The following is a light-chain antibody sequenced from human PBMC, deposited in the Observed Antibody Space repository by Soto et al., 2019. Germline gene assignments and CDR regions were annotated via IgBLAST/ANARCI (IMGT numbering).Light chain of an antibody. V-gene: IGLV2-23*02. CDR2: EVS. J-gene: IGLJ1*01. Sequence: QSVLTQPASVSGSPGQSITISCTGTSSNIGSYNLVSWYQQHPGKAPKVMIYEVSKRPSGVSNRFSGSKSGNTASLTISGLQAEDEADYYCCSSAASIFYVFGPGTKVTV. CDR3: CSSAASIFYV. CDR1: SSNIGSYNL.